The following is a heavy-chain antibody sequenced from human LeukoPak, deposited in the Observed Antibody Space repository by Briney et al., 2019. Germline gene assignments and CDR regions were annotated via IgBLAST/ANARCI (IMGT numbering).Heavy chain of an antibody. V-gene: IGHV4-34*01. D-gene: IGHD3-9*01. J-gene: IGHJ2*01. CDR1: GGSFSGYY. CDR2: INHSGST. CDR3: ARVGSVYDILTGYPNWYFDL. Sequence: SETLSLTCAVYGGSFSGYYWSWIRQPPGKGLEWIGEINHSGSTNYNPSPKSRVTISVDTSKNQFSLKLSSVTAADTAVYYCARVGSVYDILTGYPNWYFDLWGRGTLVTVSS.